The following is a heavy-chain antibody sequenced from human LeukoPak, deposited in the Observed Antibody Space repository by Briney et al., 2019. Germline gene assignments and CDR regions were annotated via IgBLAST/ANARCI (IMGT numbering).Heavy chain of an antibody. J-gene: IGHJ4*02. CDR1: GFTFSSYS. D-gene: IGHD5-24*01. CDR3: ARDLAGYNPFDY. CDR2: ISSSSSYI. Sequence: PGGSLRLSCAASGFTFSSYSMNWVRQAPGKGLEWVSSISSSSSYIYYADSVKGRFTISRDNAKNSLYLQMNSLRAEDTAVYYCARDLAGYNPFDYWGQGTLVTVSS. V-gene: IGHV3-21*01.